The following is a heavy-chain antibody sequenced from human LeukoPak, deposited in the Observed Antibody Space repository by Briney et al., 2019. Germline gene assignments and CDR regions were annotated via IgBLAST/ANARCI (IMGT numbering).Heavy chain of an antibody. CDR3: ITDHYNNHGNFDF. CDR1: GFVLTEVS. Sequence: ASVKVSCKVSGFVLTEVSVHWVRQAPGKRLEWMASLDRETDETIYAQNFQGRVTMTEDTSTDTAYMEVRRLTSEDTALYFCITDHYNNHGNFDFWGQGTLLNVAS. D-gene: IGHD4-11*01. J-gene: IGHJ4*02. V-gene: IGHV1-24*01. CDR2: LDRETDET.